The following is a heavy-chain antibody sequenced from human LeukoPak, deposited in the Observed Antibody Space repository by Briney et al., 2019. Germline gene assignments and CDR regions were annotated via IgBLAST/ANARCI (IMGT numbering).Heavy chain of an antibody. V-gene: IGHV4-34*01. CDR2: INHSGST. CDR1: GGSFSGYY. CDR3: ARVIAAAVDY. J-gene: IGHJ4*02. Sequence: SETLSLTCAVYGGSFSGYYWSWIRQPPGKGLEWIGEINHSGSTNYNPSLKSRVTISVDTSKNQFSLKLSSVTAADTAVYYCARVIAAAVDYWGQGTLDTVSS. D-gene: IGHD6-13*01.